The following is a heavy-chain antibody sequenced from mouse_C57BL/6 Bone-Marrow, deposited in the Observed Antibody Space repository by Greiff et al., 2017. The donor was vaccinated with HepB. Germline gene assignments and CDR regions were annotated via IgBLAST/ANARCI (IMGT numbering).Heavy chain of an antibody. V-gene: IGHV1-59*01. CDR3: ARSITTVVADY. J-gene: IGHJ2*01. D-gene: IGHD1-1*01. Sequence: VQLQQPGAELVRPGPSVKLSCKASGYTFTSYWMHWVKQRPGQGLEWIGVIDPSDSYTNYNQKFKGKATLTVDTSSSTAYMQLSSLTSEDSAVYYCARSITTVVADYWGQGTTLTVSS. CDR1: GYTFTSYW. CDR2: IDPSDSYT.